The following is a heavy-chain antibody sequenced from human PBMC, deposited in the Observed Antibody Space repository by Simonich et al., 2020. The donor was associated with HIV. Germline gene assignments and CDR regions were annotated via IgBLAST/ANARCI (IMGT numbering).Heavy chain of an antibody. V-gene: IGHV4-34*01. CDR1: GGSFSGYY. D-gene: IGHD4-17*01. J-gene: IGHJ4*02. CDR3: ARRHPTTVTTPYFDY. Sequence: QVQLQQWGAGLLKPSETLSLTCAVYGGSFSGYYWSWIRQPPGQGLEWIGEINQSGSTNYNPSLKSRVTISVDTSKNQFYLMLSSVTAADTAVYYCARRHPTTVTTPYFDYWGQGTLVTVSS. CDR2: INQSGST.